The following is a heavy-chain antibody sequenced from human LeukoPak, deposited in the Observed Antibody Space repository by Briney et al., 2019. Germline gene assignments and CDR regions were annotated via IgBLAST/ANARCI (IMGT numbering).Heavy chain of an antibody. CDR3: AKDERRRVVPAAPRYFDY. J-gene: IGHJ4*02. Sequence: PGGSLRLSCAASGFTFSSYAMRWVRQAPGKGLEWVSAISGSGGSTCYADSVKGRFTISRDNSKNTLYLQMNSLRAEDTAVYYCAKDERRRVVPAAPRYFDYWGQGTLVTVSS. V-gene: IGHV3-23*01. D-gene: IGHD2-2*01. CDR2: ISGSGGST. CDR1: GFTFSSYA.